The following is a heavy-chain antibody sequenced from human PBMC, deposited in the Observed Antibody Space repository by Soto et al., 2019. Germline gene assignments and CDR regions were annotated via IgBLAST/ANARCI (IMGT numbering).Heavy chain of an antibody. V-gene: IGHV1-18*04. CDR1: GYTFTSYG. CDR3: ARVVVVPAADYSFDV. D-gene: IGHD2-2*01. J-gene: IGHJ4*02. CDR2: ISAYNGNT. Sequence: ASVKVSCKASGYTFTSYGISWVRQAPGQGLEWMGWISAYNGNTNYAQKLQGRVTMTTDTSTSTAYMELRSLRSDDTAVYYCARVVVVPAADYSFDVWGQGTPVTVSS.